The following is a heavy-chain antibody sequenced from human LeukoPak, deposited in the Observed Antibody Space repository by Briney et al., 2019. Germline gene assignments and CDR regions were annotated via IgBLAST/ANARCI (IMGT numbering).Heavy chain of an antibody. D-gene: IGHD2-21*01. V-gene: IGHV4-59*01. CDR2: IYYSGST. Sequence: PGTLSLTCTVSGDSISSYYGSWIRQPPGKGPEWIGYIYYSGSTNYNPSLKSRVTISVDTSKNQFSLKLSSVTAADTAVYYCARVKCGGDCYSGGYYYYMDVWGKGTTVTVSS. CDR3: ARVKCGGDCYSGGYYYYMDV. CDR1: GDSISSYY. J-gene: IGHJ6*03.